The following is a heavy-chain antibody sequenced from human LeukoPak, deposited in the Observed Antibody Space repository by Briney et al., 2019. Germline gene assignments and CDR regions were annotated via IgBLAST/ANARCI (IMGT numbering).Heavy chain of an antibody. D-gene: IGHD3-10*01. CDR1: GYTFTSYA. Sequence: ASVKVSCKASGYTFTSYAMNWVRQAPGQGLEWMGWINTNTGNPTYAQGFTGRFVFSLDTSVSTAYLQISSLKAEDTAVYYCARNSLLSEYYYYYYMDVWGKGTTVTVSS. J-gene: IGHJ6*03. CDR2: INTNTGNP. V-gene: IGHV7-4-1*02. CDR3: ARNSLLSEYYYYYYMDV.